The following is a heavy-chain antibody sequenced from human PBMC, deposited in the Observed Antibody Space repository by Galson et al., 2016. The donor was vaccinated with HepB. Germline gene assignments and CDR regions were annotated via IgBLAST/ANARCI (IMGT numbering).Heavy chain of an antibody. CDR2: IVPLLATA. Sequence: SVKVPCKASGGIFSTYTVDWVRQPPGHGLEWMGGIVPLLATAAYAQGFQGRLTITADKSTTAVYMELSSLRAEDTAVYYRARRMIGYFGGGKWLDPWGQGTLVIVSS. J-gene: IGHJ5*02. CDR1: GGIFSTYT. D-gene: IGHD3-9*01. CDR3: ARRMIGYFGGGKWLDP. V-gene: IGHV1-69*08.